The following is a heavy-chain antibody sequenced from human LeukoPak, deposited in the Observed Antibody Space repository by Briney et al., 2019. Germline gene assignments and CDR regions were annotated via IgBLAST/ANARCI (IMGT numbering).Heavy chain of an antibody. D-gene: IGHD2-15*01. J-gene: IGHJ3*02. V-gene: IGHV3-23*01. CDR2: IRTNAGST. Sequence: GGSLRLSCAASGFTFSSYAMTWVRQAPRKGLEWVSSIRTNAGSTYYSDSVKGRFTISRDNSKNTVYLQMSSLRSEESAVYYCVKGSLYCSGGSCYSGAFDIWGQGTLVTVSS. CDR3: VKGSLYCSGGSCYSGAFDI. CDR1: GFTFSSYA.